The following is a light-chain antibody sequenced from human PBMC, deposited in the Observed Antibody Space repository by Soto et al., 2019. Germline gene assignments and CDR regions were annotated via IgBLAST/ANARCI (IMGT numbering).Light chain of an antibody. CDR2: LEGCGSY. CDR3: ETWDSNTKV. Sequence: QLVLTQSSSASASLGSSVKLTCTLSSGHSSYIIAWHQQQPGKAPRYLMKLEGCGSYNKGGGVPDRFSGSSSGADRYLTISHLQSEDEADYYCETWDSNTKVFGGGTKLTVL. J-gene: IGLJ3*02. CDR1: SGHSSYI. V-gene: IGLV4-60*03.